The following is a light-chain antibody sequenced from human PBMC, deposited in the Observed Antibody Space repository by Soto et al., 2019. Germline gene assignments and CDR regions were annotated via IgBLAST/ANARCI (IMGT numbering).Light chain of an antibody. V-gene: IGKV1-5*03. J-gene: IGKJ1*01. CDR3: QHYNSYSEA. Sequence: MQMTQSPSTLSGSVGDRVTITCRASQTISSWLAWYQQKPGKAPKLLIYKASTLKSGVPSRFSGSGSGTEFTPTISSLQPDDFATYYCQHYNSYSEAFGQGTKLDIK. CDR2: KAS. CDR1: QTISSW.